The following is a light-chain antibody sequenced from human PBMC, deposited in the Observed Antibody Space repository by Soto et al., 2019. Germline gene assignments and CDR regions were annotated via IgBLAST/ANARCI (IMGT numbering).Light chain of an antibody. J-gene: IGLJ1*01. Sequence: QSVLTQPASVSWYPGQSITISCNGTSSDVGGYNYVSWYQQHPGKAPKLMIYDVSNRPSGVSNRFSGSKSGNTASLTISGLQAEDEADYYCSSYTSSSTLRVFGTGTKVTV. CDR2: DVS. CDR3: SSYTSSSTLRV. V-gene: IGLV2-14*01. CDR1: SSDVGGYNY.